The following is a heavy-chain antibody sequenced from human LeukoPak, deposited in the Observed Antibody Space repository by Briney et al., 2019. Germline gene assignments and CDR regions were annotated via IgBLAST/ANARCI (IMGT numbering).Heavy chain of an antibody. Sequence: GGSLRLSCAASGFTFNSYAMHWVRQAPGGGLEWVAVISKDGHKNFNADSVKGRFIISRDNTKNTLYLEMHSLRPEDTALYYCARDRDYDDSSGLDYWGQGTLVTVSS. CDR2: ISKDGHKN. V-gene: IGHV3-30*04. D-gene: IGHD3-22*01. CDR1: GFTFNSYA. J-gene: IGHJ4*02. CDR3: ARDRDYDDSSGLDY.